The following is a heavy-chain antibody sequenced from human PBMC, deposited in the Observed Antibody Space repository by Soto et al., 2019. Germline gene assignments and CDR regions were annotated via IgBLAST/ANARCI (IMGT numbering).Heavy chain of an antibody. CDR3: AKDHQIPFIVVVVAATQPFEFQH. CDR1: GFTFSSYG. CDR2: ISYDGSNK. J-gene: IGHJ1*01. Sequence: PGGSLRLSCAASGFTFSSYGMHWVRQAPGKGLEWVAVISYDGSNKYYADSVKGRFTISRDNSKNTLYLQMNSLRAEDTAVYYCAKDHQIPFIVVVVAATQPFEFQHWGQGTLVTVSS. V-gene: IGHV3-30*18. D-gene: IGHD2-15*01.